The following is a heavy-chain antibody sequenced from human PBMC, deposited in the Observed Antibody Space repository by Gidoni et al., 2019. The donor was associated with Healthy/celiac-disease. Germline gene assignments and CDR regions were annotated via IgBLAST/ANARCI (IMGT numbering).Heavy chain of an antibody. D-gene: IGHD3-9*01. CDR3: ARDHRNYDILTGYFPAGAFDI. V-gene: IGHV4-31*03. J-gene: IGHJ3*02. CDR2: IYYSGST. Sequence: QVQLQESGPGLVKPSQTLSLTCTVSGGSISLGGYYWSWIRQHPGKGLEWIGYIYYSGSTYYNPSLKSRVTISVDTSKNQFSLKLSSVTAADTAVYYCARDHRNYDILTGYFPAGAFDIWGQGTMVTVSS. CDR1: GGSISLGGYY.